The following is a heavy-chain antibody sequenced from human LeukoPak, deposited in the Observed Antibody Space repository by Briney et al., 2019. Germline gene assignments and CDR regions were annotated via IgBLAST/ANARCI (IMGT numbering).Heavy chain of an antibody. J-gene: IGHJ4*02. Sequence: PGGSLRLSCEASGFTFRDYWMHWVRQAPGKGLVWVARINTDGSSTNYADSVKGRFTISRDNARNTAFLQMNSLRAEDTAVYYCAKNPYSSSWQHFDYWGQGTLVTVSS. D-gene: IGHD6-13*01. CDR1: GFTFRDYW. V-gene: IGHV3-74*01. CDR2: INTDGSST. CDR3: AKNPYSSSWQHFDY.